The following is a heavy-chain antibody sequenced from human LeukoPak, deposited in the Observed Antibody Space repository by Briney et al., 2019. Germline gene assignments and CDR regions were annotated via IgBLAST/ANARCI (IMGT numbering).Heavy chain of an antibody. V-gene: IGHV3-9*01. D-gene: IGHD6-6*01. CDR3: ASLVRPDY. CDR2: ISWNSGGI. CDR1: GFTFDDYA. Sequence: GGSLRLSCAASGFTFDDYAMHWVRQAPGKGLEWVSGISWNSGGIGYADSVKGRFTISRDNAKNSLYLQMNSLRAEDTALYYCASLVRPDYWGQGTLVTVSS. J-gene: IGHJ4*02.